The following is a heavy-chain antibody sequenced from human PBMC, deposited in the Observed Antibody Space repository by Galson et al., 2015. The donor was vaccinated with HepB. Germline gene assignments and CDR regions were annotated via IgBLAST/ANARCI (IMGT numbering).Heavy chain of an antibody. D-gene: IGHD3-3*01. CDR3: TTWPSFTIFGVVIIRGEYFQH. Sequence: SLRLCCAASGFTFSNAWMNWVRQAPGKGLEWVGRIKSKTDGGTTDYAAPVKGRFTISRDDSKNTLYLQMNSLKTEDTAVYYCTTWPSFTIFGVVIIRGEYFQHWGQGTLVTISS. J-gene: IGHJ1*01. V-gene: IGHV3-15*07. CDR1: GFTFSNAW. CDR2: IKSKTDGGTT.